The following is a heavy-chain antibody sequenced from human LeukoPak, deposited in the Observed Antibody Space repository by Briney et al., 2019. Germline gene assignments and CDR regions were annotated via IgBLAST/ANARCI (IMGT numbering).Heavy chain of an antibody. CDR3: GYSYGYRRYYYYYYMDV. V-gene: IGHV1-69*05. D-gene: IGHD5-18*01. Sequence: GSSVKASCKAPGSTFSSYAISWVRQAPGQGLEWMGGIIPIFGTANDAQKFQGRVTITTDESTSTAYMELSSLRSEDTAVYYCGYSYGYRRYYYYYYMDVWGKGTTVTVSS. J-gene: IGHJ6*03. CDR1: GSTFSSYA. CDR2: IIPIFGTA.